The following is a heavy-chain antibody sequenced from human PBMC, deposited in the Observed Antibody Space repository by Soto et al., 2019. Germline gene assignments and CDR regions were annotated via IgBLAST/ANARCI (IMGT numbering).Heavy chain of an antibody. CDR2: IYYTGST. V-gene: IGHV4-38-2*02. CDR1: GYSISSGYF. D-gene: IGHD3-3*01. J-gene: IGHJ6*02. CDR3: AREYYDFWSGEYHNGMDV. Sequence: SETLSLTCGVSGYSISSGYFWVWIRQPPGKGLEWMGSIYYTGSTYYNPSLLTRITISVDTSKNQFSLKLSSVTAADTALYYCAREYYDFWSGEYHNGMDVWGPGTTVTVS.